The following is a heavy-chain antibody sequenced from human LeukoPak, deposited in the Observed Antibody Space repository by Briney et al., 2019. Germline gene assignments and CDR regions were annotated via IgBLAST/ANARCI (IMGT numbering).Heavy chain of an antibody. J-gene: IGHJ4*02. V-gene: IGHV3-21*01. D-gene: IGHD4-17*01. CDR3: ARGLGTTVTTGY. CDR1: GFTFSSYS. Sequence: GGSLRLSCAASGFTFSSYSMNWVRQAPGKGLEWVSSISSSSSYIYYADSVKGRFTISRDNAKNSLYLQMNSLRAEDTAVYYCARGLGTTVTTGYWGQGTLVTVSS. CDR2: ISSSSSYI.